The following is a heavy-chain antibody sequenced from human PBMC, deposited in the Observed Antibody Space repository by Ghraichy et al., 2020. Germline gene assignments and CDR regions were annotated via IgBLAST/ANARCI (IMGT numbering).Heavy chain of an antibody. V-gene: IGHV3-30*18. J-gene: IGHJ4*02. CDR3: AKDRPPYSYFVY. Sequence: GGSLRLSCAASGFTFSTYGMHWVRQAPGKGLEWLAVISNDGSKDYHADSVKGRFTISRDNSKNTLYLQMNSLRDEDTAVYYCAKDRPPYSYFVYWGQGTLVTVSS. CDR1: GFTFSTYG. D-gene: IGHD1-26*01. CDR2: ISNDGSKD.